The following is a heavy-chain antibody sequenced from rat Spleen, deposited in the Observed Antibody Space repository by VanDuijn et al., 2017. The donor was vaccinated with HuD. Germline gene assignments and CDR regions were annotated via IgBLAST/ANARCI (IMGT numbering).Heavy chain of an antibody. CDR1: GFNFSSYY. Sequence: EVQLVESGGGLVQPGRSMRLSCAASGFNFSSYYMAWVRQAPTKGLEWVASIDTGGSNTYYRQSVKGRFTISRDNAKSTLYLRMDSLRSEDTATYFCTRGIYYGYNAFAYWGQGTLVTVSS. D-gene: IGHD1-9*01. J-gene: IGHJ3*01. CDR2: IDTGGSNT. V-gene: IGHV5-25*01. CDR3: TRGIYYGYNAFAY.